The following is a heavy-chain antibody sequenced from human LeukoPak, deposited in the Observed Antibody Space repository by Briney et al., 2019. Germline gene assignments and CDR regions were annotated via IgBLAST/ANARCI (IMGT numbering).Heavy chain of an antibody. CDR3: ARSEGGNLWNYFDY. Sequence: ASVKVSCKASGYTFTGYYMHWVRQAPGQGLEWMGWINPNSGDTNYAQKLQARVTMTTDTSTSTAYMELRSLRSDDTAVYYCARSEGGNLWNYFDYWGQGTLVTVSS. CDR2: INPNSGDT. V-gene: IGHV1-2*02. J-gene: IGHJ4*02. D-gene: IGHD4-23*01. CDR1: GYTFTGYY.